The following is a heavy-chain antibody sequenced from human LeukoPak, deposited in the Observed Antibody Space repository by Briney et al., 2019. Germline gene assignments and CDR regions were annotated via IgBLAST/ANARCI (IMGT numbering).Heavy chain of an antibody. J-gene: IGHJ3*02. Sequence: VASVKVSCKASGYTFTSYGISWVRQAPGQGLEWMGWISAYNGNTNYAQKLQGRVTMTTDTSTSTAYMELRSLRPDDTAVYYCARDPAHYYDSSGYQGDAFDIWGQGTMVTVSS. CDR3: ARDPAHYYDSSGYQGDAFDI. CDR2: ISAYNGNT. CDR1: GYTFTSYG. D-gene: IGHD3-22*01. V-gene: IGHV1-18*01.